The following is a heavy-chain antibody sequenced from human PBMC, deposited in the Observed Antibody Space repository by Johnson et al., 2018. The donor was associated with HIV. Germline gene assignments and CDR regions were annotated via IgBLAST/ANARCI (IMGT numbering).Heavy chain of an antibody. V-gene: IGHV3-30-3*01. CDR1: GFTFNVYA. Sequence: VQLVESGGGVVQPGRSLRLSCAASGFTFNVYALHWVRQAPGKGLEWVAVISYDGSNKYYADSVTGRFTISRDNSKNTLYLQMNSLRAEDTAVYYCARDYDYVWGSPDAFDIWGQGTMVTVSS. CDR3: ARDYDYVWGSPDAFDI. D-gene: IGHD3-16*01. CDR2: ISYDGSNK. J-gene: IGHJ3*02.